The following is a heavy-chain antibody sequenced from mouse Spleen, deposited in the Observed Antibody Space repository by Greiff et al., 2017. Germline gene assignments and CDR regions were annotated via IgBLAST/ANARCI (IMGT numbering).Heavy chain of an antibody. D-gene: IGHD1-2*01. CDR2: IYPGSGNT. CDR1: GYSFTSYY. V-gene: IGHV1-66*01. J-gene: IGHJ4*01. CDR3: AEEGRRPYYYAMDY. Sequence: QVQLKESGPELVKPGASVKISCKASGYSFTSYYIHWVKQRPGQGLEWIGWIYPGSGNTKYNEKFKGKATLTADTSSSTAYMQLSSLTSEDSAVYYCAEEGRRPYYYAMDYWGQGTSVTVSS.